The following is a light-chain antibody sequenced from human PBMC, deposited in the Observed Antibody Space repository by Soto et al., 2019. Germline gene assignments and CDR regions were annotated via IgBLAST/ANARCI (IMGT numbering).Light chain of an antibody. Sequence: DIQMTQSPSSLSASVGDRVTITCRASQSISSYLNWYQQKPGKAPKLLIYAASSLQSGVPSRFSGSGSGTDFTLTINSLQPEDFATYYWQQSYSTLFTFGPGTKVDIK. J-gene: IGKJ3*01. CDR3: QQSYSTLFT. CDR1: QSISSY. V-gene: IGKV1-39*01. CDR2: AAS.